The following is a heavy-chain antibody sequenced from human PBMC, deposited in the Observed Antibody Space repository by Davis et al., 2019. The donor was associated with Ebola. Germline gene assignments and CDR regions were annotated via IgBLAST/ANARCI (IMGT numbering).Heavy chain of an antibody. CDR2: INHSGST. CDR3: AREGFGDYKNWFDP. Sequence: SETLSLTCNVSGVSITPYYWNWIRRPPGKGLEWIGEINHSGSTNYNPSLKSRVTISVDTSKNQFSLKLSSVTAADTAVYYCAREGFGDYKNWFDPWGQGILVTVSS. CDR1: GVSITPYY. J-gene: IGHJ5*02. D-gene: IGHD4-17*01. V-gene: IGHV4-34*01.